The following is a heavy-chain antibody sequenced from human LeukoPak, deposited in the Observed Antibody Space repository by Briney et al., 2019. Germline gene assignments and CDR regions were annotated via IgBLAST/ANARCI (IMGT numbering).Heavy chain of an antibody. J-gene: IGHJ3*01. CDR1: GGSISSSY. V-gene: IGHV4-59*01. CDR2: IYYSGST. CDR3: ARDPRRFGELPPGAFDV. Sequence: PSETLSLTCTVSGGSISSSYWSWIRQPPGKGLEWIGYIYYSGSTNYSPSLKSRVTTSVDTSKNQFSLKLTSVSDADTAVYYCARDPRRFGELPPGAFDVWGQGTMVTVSS. D-gene: IGHD3-10*01.